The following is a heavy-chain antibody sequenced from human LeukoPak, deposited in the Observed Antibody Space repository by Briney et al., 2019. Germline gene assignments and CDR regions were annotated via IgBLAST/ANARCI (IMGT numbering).Heavy chain of an antibody. J-gene: IGHJ4*02. D-gene: IGHD3-3*01. CDR2: IIPILGIA. Sequence: ASVEVSCKASGGTFSSYTISWVRQAPGQGLGWMGRIIPILGIANYAQKFQGRVTITADKSTSTAYMELSSLRSEDTAVYYCARGTYYDFWSSGFDYWGQGTLVTVSS. CDR3: ARGTYYDFWSSGFDY. CDR1: GGTFSSYT. V-gene: IGHV1-69*02.